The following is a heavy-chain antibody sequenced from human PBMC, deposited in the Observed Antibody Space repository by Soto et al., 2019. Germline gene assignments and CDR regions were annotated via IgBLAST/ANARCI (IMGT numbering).Heavy chain of an antibody. J-gene: IGHJ5*02. CDR3: AGGGPLAYYDFWGGSVNWFDP. Sequence: QVQLVQSGAEVKKPGASVKVSCKASGYTFTSYGISWVRQAPGQGLEWMGWISAYNGNTNYAQKLQGRVTMTTDTSTRTGNMELRGLRSDDTAVYYCAGGGPLAYYDFWGGSVNWFDPWGQGTLVTVSS. D-gene: IGHD3-3*01. CDR1: GYTFTSYG. CDR2: ISAYNGNT. V-gene: IGHV1-18*01.